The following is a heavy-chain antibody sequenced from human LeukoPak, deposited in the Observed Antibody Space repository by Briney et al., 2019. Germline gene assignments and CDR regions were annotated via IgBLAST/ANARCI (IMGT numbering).Heavy chain of an antibody. J-gene: IGHJ4*02. CDR1: RFTFKTSW. V-gene: IGHV3-7*01. D-gene: IGHD6-19*01. CDR3: ARESRQWLVLGGVDY. Sequence: GGSLRLSCTASRFTFKTSWMSWVRQAPGKGLEWVASVNEDGTEKYSVDSVKGRFTISRDNAKNSLYLQMNSLRAEDTAVYYCARESRQWLVLGGVDYWGQGTLVTVSS. CDR2: VNEDGTEK.